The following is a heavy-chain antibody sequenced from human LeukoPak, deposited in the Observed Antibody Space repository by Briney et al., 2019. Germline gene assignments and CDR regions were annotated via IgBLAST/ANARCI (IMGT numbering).Heavy chain of an antibody. CDR1: GYTFTSYG. CDR2: ISAYNGKT. CDR3: ARYYYNSSPYYNFDY. J-gene: IGHJ4*02. D-gene: IGHD3-22*01. V-gene: IGHV1-18*01. Sequence: ASVRVSCKASGYTFTSYGISWVRQAPGQGLEWMGWISAYNGKTNYAQKFQGRVTMTTDTSTSTGYMELRNLTPDDTAVYYRARYYYNSSPYYNFDYWGQGTLVTVSS.